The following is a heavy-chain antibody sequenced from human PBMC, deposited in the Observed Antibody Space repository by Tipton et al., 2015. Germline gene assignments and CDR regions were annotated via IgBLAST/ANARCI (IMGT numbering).Heavy chain of an antibody. J-gene: IGHJ5*02. CDR3: AKDRLSSGRATRFDP. CDR1: GFASGSSFTGYA. CDR2: ISGSSYDT. D-gene: IGHD6-19*01. Sequence: SLRLSCLASGFASGSSFTGYAMSWVRQAPGKGLEWVSSISGSSYDTYYADSVKGRFTISRDNSKNTLFLQMNNLRAEDTAVYYCAKDRLSSGRATRFDPWGQGTLVSVSS. V-gene: IGHV3-23*01.